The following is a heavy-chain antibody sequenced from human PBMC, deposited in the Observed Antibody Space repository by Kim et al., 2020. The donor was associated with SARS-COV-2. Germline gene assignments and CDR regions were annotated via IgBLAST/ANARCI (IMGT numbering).Heavy chain of an antibody. V-gene: IGHV3-11*04. Sequence: GGSLRLSCAASGFTFSDYYMSWIRQAPGKGLEWVSYISSSGSTIYYADSVKGRFTISRDNAKNSLYLQMNSLRAEDTAVYYCARDTGYSPTSWVYYYDSSGIWHGFDPWGQGTLVTVSS. CDR3: ARDTGYSPTSWVYYYDSSGIWHGFDP. D-gene: IGHD3-22*01. CDR1: GFTFSDYY. CDR2: ISSSGSTI. J-gene: IGHJ5*02.